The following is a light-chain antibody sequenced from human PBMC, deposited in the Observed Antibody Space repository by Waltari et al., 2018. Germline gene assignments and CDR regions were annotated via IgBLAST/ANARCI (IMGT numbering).Light chain of an antibody. CDR1: ALPKQY. CDR3: QSADSSGTRV. V-gene: IGLV3-25*03. J-gene: IGLJ3*02. CDR2: KDI. Sequence: SYELTQPPSASVSPGQTARITCSGDALPKQYAYWYHQKPGQAPVLVIYKDIERPSGIPERFSGSSSGTTVTLTIRGVQAEDEADYYCQSADSSGTRVFGGGTKLTVL.